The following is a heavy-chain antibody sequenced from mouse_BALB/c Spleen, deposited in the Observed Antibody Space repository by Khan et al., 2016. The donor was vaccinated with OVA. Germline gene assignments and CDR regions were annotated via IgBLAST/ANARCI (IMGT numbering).Heavy chain of an antibody. D-gene: IGHD1-1*01. V-gene: IGHV3-2*02. CDR1: GYSITSDYA. Sequence: EVQLQESGPGLVKPSQSLSLTCTVTGYSITSDYAWNWIRQFPGNKLEWMGYISYSGSTGYNPSLKSRLSITRDTSNNQSFLQLNSVTTEDTATYYCARRYYYGHWYFDVWGAGTTVTVSS. CDR3: ARRYYYGHWYFDV. CDR2: ISYSGST. J-gene: IGHJ1*01.